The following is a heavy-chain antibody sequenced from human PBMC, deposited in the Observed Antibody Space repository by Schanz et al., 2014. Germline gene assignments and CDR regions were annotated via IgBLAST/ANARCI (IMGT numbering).Heavy chain of an antibody. CDR2: ISSGGGST. CDR3: ARDRRNADLDY. V-gene: IGHV3-23*01. Sequence: EVQLLESGGGLVQPGGSLRLSCASSGFSFTTYAMSWVRQAPGKGLEWVSSISSGGGSTYYADSVKGRFTISRDNSKNTLYLQMKSLRAEDTAVYYCARDRRNADLDYWGQGTLXTVSS. J-gene: IGHJ4*02. D-gene: IGHD1-1*01. CDR1: GFSFTTYA.